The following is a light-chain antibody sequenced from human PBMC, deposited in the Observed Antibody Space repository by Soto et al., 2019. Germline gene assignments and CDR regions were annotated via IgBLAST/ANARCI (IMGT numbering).Light chain of an antibody. Sequence: DIHMTQSPSTLSASVGDRVTITCRASQNINSWLAWYQQKPGKAPKLLIYEASSLEKGVPAMFGGSGSGTECTLTISSLQPDDFATYYCQQYNVYSWTFGQGTKVEI. CDR3: QQYNVYSWT. CDR1: QNINSW. CDR2: EAS. J-gene: IGKJ1*01. V-gene: IGKV1-5*03.